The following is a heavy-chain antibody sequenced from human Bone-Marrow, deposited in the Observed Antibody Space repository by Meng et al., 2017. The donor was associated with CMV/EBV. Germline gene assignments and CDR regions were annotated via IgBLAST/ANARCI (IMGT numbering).Heavy chain of an antibody. V-gene: IGHV4-39*01. CDR1: GGSISSSSYY. CDR3: ASSHIWLIALAGTRFNY. Sequence: SETLSLTCTVSGGSISSSSYYWGWIRQPPGKGLEWIGSIYYSGSNYYNPSLKSRVTISVDTSKNQFSLKLSSVTAADTAVYYCASSHIWLIALAGTRFNYWGQGSRVTGSS. J-gene: IGHJ4*02. CDR2: IYYSGSN. D-gene: IGHD6-19*01.